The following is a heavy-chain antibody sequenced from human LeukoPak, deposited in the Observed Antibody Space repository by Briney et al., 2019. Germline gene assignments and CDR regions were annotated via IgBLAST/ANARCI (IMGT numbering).Heavy chain of an antibody. J-gene: IGHJ4*02. D-gene: IGHD3-3*01. CDR3: ARDQTIFGVVIAFDY. CDR2: IYYSGST. V-gene: IGHV4-39*07. Sequence: SETLSLTCTVSGGSISSSSYYWGWIRQPPGKGLEWIGSIYYSGSTYYNPSLKSRVTISVDTSKNQFSLKLSSVTAADTAVYYCARDQTIFGVVIAFDYWGQGTLVTVSS. CDR1: GGSISSSSYY.